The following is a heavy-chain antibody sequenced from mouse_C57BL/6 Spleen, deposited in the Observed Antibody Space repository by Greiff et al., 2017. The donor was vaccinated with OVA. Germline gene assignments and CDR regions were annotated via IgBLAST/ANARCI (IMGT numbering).Heavy chain of an antibody. CDR1: GYAFSSSW. V-gene: IGHV1-82*01. CDR2: IYPGDGDT. Sequence: QVHVKQSGPELVKPGASVKISCKASGYAFSSSWMNWVKQRPGKGLEWIGRIYPGDGDTNYNGKFKGKATLTADKSSSTAYMQLSSLTSEDSAVYFCATFYYGNDFDYWGQGTTLTVSS. J-gene: IGHJ2*01. CDR3: ATFYYGNDFDY. D-gene: IGHD2-1*01.